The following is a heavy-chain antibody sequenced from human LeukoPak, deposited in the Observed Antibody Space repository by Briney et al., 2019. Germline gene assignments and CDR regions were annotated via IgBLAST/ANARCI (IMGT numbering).Heavy chain of an antibody. CDR2: INHSGST. Sequence: SETLSLTRAVYGGSFSGYYCSWIRQPPGKGLEWIGEINHSGSTNYNPSLKSRVTISVDTSKNQFSLKLSSVTAADTAVYYCARESYSSSWYGDYFDYWGQGNLVTVSS. D-gene: IGHD6-13*01. CDR1: GGSFSGYY. CDR3: ARESYSSSWYGDYFDY. J-gene: IGHJ4*02. V-gene: IGHV4-34*01.